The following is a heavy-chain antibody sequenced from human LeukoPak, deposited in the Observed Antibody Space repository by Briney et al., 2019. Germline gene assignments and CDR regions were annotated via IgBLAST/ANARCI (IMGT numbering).Heavy chain of an antibody. CDR3: ARAQCSGNSCYYY. Sequence: PGGSLRLSCAASGVSFSVFWMSWVRQAPGKGLEWVANINQDGSEKNYVDSVKGRFTISRDGAKNSLYLQMNSLRAEDAAVYYYARAQCSGNSCYYYWGQGTLVTVSS. CDR1: GVSFSVFW. CDR2: INQDGSEK. J-gene: IGHJ4*02. D-gene: IGHD2-15*01. V-gene: IGHV3-7*01.